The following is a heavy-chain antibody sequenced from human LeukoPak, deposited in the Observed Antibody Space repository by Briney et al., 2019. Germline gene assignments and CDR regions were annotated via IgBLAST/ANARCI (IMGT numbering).Heavy chain of an antibody. J-gene: IGHJ4*02. CDR2: IKQDGSEK. Sequence: GGSLRLSCAASGFTVSSNYMSWVRQAPGKGLEWVANIKQDGSEKYYVGSVKGRFTISRDNAKNSLYLQMNSLRAEDTAVYYCARDYLLDYWGQGTLVTVSS. CDR1: GFTVSSNY. V-gene: IGHV3-7*01. CDR3: ARDYLLDY.